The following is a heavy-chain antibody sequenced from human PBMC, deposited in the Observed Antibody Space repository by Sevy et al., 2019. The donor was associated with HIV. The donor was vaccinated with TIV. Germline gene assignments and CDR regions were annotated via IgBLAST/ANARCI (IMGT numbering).Heavy chain of an antibody. CDR1: GFTFSSYS. J-gene: IGHJ4*02. CDR3: ARAREWITGTTNFFDY. V-gene: IGHV3-21*01. CDR2: ISSSSSYI. D-gene: IGHD1-20*01. Sequence: GGSLRLSCAASGFTFSSYSMNWVRQAPGKGLEWVSSISSSSSYIYYADSVKGRFPICRDNAKNSLYLQMNSLGAEDTAVYYCARAREWITGTTNFFDYWGQGTLVTVSS.